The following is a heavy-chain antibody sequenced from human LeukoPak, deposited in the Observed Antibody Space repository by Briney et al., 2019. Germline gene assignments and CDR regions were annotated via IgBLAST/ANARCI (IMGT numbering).Heavy chain of an antibody. V-gene: IGHV4-59*01. CDR1: DDSITMYY. Sequence: PSETLSLTCSVSDDSITMYYWTWIRQPPGKGLEWIGYVDHTGSTNFNPSLNGRVSISRDTSKNLFSLRLSSVTAADTAVYYCARDLGYYGSGSYFGAFDIWGQGTMVTVSS. J-gene: IGHJ3*02. D-gene: IGHD3-10*01. CDR2: VDHTGST. CDR3: ARDLGYYGSGSYFGAFDI.